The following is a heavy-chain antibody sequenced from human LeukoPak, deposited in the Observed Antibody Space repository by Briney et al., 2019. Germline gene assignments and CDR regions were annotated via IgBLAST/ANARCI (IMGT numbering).Heavy chain of an antibody. CDR2: MNANSGNT. V-gene: IGHV1-8*01. Sequence: ASVKVSCKASGYTFTSYDINWVRQATGQGLEWMGWMNANSGNTGYAQKFQGRVTMTRKTTISTAYMELSSLRSEDTAVYYCARGFEYSSSSILWGQGTLVTVSS. CDR1: GYTFTSYD. D-gene: IGHD6-6*01. J-gene: IGHJ4*02. CDR3: ARGFEYSSSSIL.